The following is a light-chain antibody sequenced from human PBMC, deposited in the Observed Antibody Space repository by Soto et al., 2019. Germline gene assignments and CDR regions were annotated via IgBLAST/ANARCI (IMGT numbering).Light chain of an antibody. Sequence: QSVLTQPPSVSAAPGQKVTISRSGSFSNIGNNYVSWYQKVPGTAPKLLIYENKKRPSGIPDRFSGSKSGTSATLGITGLQTGDEADYYCGTWDSSLSVVLFGGGTQLTVL. CDR3: GTWDSSLSVVL. CDR1: FSNIGNNY. CDR2: ENK. V-gene: IGLV1-51*02. J-gene: IGLJ2*01.